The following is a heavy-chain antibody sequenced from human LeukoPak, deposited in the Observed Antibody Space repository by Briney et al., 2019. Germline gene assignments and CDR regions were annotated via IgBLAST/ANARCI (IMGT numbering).Heavy chain of an antibody. V-gene: IGHV3-7*04. D-gene: IGHD5-24*01. J-gene: IGHJ4*02. CDR2: IKQDGSKK. CDR3: TRVGYIDEGIDY. CDR1: GFTFNAFG. Sequence: GGSLRLSCAASGFTFNAFGMNWVRQAPGKGLEWVANIKQDGSKKSYVDSVKGRFTISRDNAKNSLYLQMNSLRAEDTAIYYCTRVGYIDEGIDYWGQGTLVTVSS.